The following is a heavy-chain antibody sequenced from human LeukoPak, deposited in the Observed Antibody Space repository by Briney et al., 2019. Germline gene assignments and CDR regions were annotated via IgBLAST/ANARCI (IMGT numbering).Heavy chain of an antibody. V-gene: IGHV4-59*08. J-gene: IGHJ4*02. D-gene: IGHD1-1*01. CDR3: ARRLNED. CDR2: IFYSGST. Sequence: PSETLSLTCTVSGGSISTYYWTWIRQPPGKGLEWIGYIFYSGSTNYNPSLKSRVTISVDTSKNHFSLQLSSVTAADTAVYYCARRLNEDWGQGTLVTVSS. CDR1: GGSISTYY.